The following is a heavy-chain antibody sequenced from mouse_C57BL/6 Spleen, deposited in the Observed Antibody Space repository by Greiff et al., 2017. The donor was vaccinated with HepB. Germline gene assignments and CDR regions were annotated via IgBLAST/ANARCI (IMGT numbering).Heavy chain of an antibody. Sequence: EVQLQQSGPELVKPGASVKISCKASGYTFTDYYMNWVKQSHGKSLEWIGDINPNNGGTSYNQKFKGKATLTVDKSSSTAYMELRSLTSEDSAVYYCASTVVPYYFDYWGQGTTLTVSS. J-gene: IGHJ2*01. D-gene: IGHD1-1*01. V-gene: IGHV1-26*01. CDR3: ASTVVPYYFDY. CDR1: GYTFTDYY. CDR2: INPNNGGT.